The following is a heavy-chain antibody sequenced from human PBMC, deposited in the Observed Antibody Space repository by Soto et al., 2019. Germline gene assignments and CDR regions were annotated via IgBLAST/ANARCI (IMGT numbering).Heavy chain of an antibody. D-gene: IGHD4-17*01. V-gene: IGHV3-30*18. Sequence: QVQLVESGGGVVQPGRSLRLSCAASGFTFSRYGMHWVRQAPGKGLEWVAVISYDGSNKYYADSVKGRFTISRDNSKNTLYLQMNSLRAEDTAVYYCAKGSFGGDGDYWGQGTLVTVSS. CDR3: AKGSFGGDGDY. CDR2: ISYDGSNK. CDR1: GFTFSRYG. J-gene: IGHJ4*02.